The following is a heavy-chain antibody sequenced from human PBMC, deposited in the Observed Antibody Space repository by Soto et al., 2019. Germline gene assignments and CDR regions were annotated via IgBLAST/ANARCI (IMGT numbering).Heavy chain of an antibody. CDR3: TTGSYGSGSYALLYYYYYGLDV. Sequence: GGSLGLSCAASGVTFNNSGMNWVRQAPGKGLEWVGRIKSKTDGGTTDYAAPVKGRFTISRDDSKNTLYLQMNSLKTEDTAVCYCTTGSYGSGSYALLYYYYYGLDVWGQGTTVTVSS. J-gene: IGHJ6*02. CDR1: GVTFNNSG. D-gene: IGHD3-10*01. CDR2: IKSKTDGGTT. V-gene: IGHV3-15*07.